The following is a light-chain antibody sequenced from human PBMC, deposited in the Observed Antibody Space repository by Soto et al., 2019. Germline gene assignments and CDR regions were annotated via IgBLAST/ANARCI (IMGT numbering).Light chain of an antibody. Sequence: QSVLTQPTSASGSPGQSVTISCTGARSDVGSYNFVSWYQQHPGKAPKLLIYDVTQRPSGVPDRFSGSKSGNTASLTVSGLLAEDEADYYCTSYAGSTIPVVFGGGTKLTVL. CDR1: RSDVGSYNF. CDR2: DVT. V-gene: IGLV2-8*01. CDR3: TSYAGSTIPVV. J-gene: IGLJ2*01.